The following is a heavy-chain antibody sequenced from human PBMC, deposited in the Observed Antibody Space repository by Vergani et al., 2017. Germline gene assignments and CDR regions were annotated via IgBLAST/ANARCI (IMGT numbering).Heavy chain of an antibody. CDR1: GFTFTAHG. D-gene: IGHD1-26*01. J-gene: IGHJ4*02. Sequence: VQLLESGGGSAQPGESLRLSCVSSGFTFTAHGLNWVRQAPGKGLEWVSGISGQNFRTHYADSVKGRFTISRDNAKNSLYLQMNSLRAEDTAVYYCARVKVGATSFDYWGQGTLVTVSS. CDR2: ISGQNFRT. V-gene: IGHV3-23*01. CDR3: ARVKVGATSFDY.